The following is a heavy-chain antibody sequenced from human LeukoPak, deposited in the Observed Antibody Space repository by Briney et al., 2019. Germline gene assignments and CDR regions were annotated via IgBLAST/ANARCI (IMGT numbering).Heavy chain of an antibody. CDR3: ASDLHSKTGPGVDS. CDR2: ISSSGSTI. D-gene: IGHD1-14*01. CDR1: GFTFSSYE. J-gene: IGHJ5*01. V-gene: IGHV3-48*03. Sequence: GGSLRLSCAASGFTFSSYEMNWVRQAPGKGLEWVSYISSSGSTIYYADSVKGRFTISRDNAKNSLYLQMNSLRAEDTAVYYCASDLHSKTGPGVDSWGQGTLVTVSS.